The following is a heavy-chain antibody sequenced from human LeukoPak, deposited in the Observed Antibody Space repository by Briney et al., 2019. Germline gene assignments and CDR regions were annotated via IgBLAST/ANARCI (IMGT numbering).Heavy chain of an antibody. CDR1: GGTFSSYA. V-gene: IGHV1-69*04. CDR3: AREGLTYYYDSSGYPRSYYFDY. CDR2: IIPIFGIA. J-gene: IGHJ4*02. Sequence: GASVKVSCEASGGTFSSYAISWVRQAPGQGLEWMGRIIPIFGIANYAQKFQGRVTITADKSTSTAYMELSSLRSEDTAVYYCAREGLTYYYDSSGYPRSYYFDYWGQGTLVTVSS. D-gene: IGHD3-22*01.